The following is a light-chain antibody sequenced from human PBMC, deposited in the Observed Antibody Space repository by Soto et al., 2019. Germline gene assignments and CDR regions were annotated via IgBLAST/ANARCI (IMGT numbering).Light chain of an antibody. V-gene: IGLV1-51*02. Sequence: QSVLTQPPSVSAAPGQKVTISCSGSSSNIVNNYVSWYQQLPGTASKLLIYEDNKRPSVIPDRFSGSKSCTSATLGITGLQTGDEADYYCGTWDSSLTAYVFGSGTKVTVL. CDR2: EDN. CDR1: SSNIVNNY. J-gene: IGLJ1*01. CDR3: GTWDSSLTAYV.